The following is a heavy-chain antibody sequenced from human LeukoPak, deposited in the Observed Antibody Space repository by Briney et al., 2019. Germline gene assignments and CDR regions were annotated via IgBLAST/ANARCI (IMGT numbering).Heavy chain of an antibody. CDR1: GFTFSSYA. CDR2: ISGSGGST. CDR3: ATWDYYDSSAFDY. D-gene: IGHD3-22*01. V-gene: IGHV3-23*01. J-gene: IGHJ4*02. Sequence: GGSLRLSCAASGFTFSSYAMSWVRQAPGKGLEWVSAISGSGGSTYYADSVKGRFTISRDNSKNTLYLQMNSLRAEETAVYYCATWDYYDSSAFDYWGQGTLVTVSS.